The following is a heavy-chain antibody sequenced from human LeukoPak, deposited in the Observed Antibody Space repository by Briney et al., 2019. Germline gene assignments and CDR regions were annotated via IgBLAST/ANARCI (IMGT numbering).Heavy chain of an antibody. J-gene: IGHJ4*02. CDR2: INPNSGGT. Sequence: ASVKVSCKASGYTFNDYYMHWVRQAPGQGLEWMGWINPNSGGTNYAQKFQGRVTMTRDTSISTAYMEVSSLRSDDTAVYYCARERSGANSYGYWEYWGQGTLVTVSS. V-gene: IGHV1-2*02. D-gene: IGHD5-18*01. CDR3: ARERSGANSYGYWEY. CDR1: GYTFNDYY.